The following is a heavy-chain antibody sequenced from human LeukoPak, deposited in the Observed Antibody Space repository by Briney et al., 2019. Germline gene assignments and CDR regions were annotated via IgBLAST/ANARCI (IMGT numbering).Heavy chain of an antibody. CDR1: GYTFTSYD. D-gene: IGHD3-9*01. V-gene: IGHV1-8*01. J-gene: IGHJ6*03. Sequence: GASAKVSCKASGYTFTSYDINWVRQATGQGLEWMGWMNPNSGNTGYAQKFQGRVTMTRNTSISTAYMELSSLRSEDTAVYYCARARYFDWLLRAYYYMDVWGKGTTVTVSS. CDR3: ARARYFDWLLRAYYYMDV. CDR2: MNPNSGNT.